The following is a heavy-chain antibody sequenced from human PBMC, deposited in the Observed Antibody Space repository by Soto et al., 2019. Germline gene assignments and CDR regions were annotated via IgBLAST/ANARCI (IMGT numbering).Heavy chain of an antibody. CDR3: ARDLEGYCSGGSCYPHYYYGMDV. V-gene: IGHV3-30-3*01. CDR1: GFTFSSYA. J-gene: IGHJ6*02. CDR2: ISYDGSNK. Sequence: GGSLRLSCAASGFTFSSYAMHWVRQAPGKGLEWVAVISYDGSNKYYADSVKGRFTISRDNSKNTLYLQMNSLRAEDTAVYYCARDLEGYCSGGSCYPHYYYGMDVWGQGTTVTVSS. D-gene: IGHD2-15*01.